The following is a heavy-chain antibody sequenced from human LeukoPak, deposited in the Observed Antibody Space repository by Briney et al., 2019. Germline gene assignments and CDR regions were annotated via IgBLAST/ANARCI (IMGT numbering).Heavy chain of an antibody. CDR2: ISSSSDTI. J-gene: IGHJ3*02. V-gene: IGHV3-48*04. Sequence: PGGSMRLSCAASGFTFSSFSMTWVRQAPGKGLEWISYISSSSDTIYYADSVKGRSTISRDNAKNSLYLQMNSLRAEDTAVYYCARDEWELLGAFDIWGQGTMVTVSS. D-gene: IGHD1-26*01. CDR1: GFTFSSFS. CDR3: ARDEWELLGAFDI.